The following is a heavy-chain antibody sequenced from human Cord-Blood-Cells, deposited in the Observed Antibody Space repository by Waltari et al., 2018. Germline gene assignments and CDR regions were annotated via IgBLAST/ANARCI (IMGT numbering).Heavy chain of an antibody. CDR3: ARGDSSSGHSKYYYMDV. CDR1: GGSISSYY. V-gene: IGHV4-59*01. Sequence: QVQLQESGPGLVKPSETLSLTCTVSGGSISSYYWSWIRQPPGKGLEWSGYIYYSGSNNDNPSLKSRVTISVDTSKNQFSLKLSSVTAADTAVYYCARGDSSSGHSKYYYMDVWGKGTTVTVSS. CDR2: IYYSGSN. D-gene: IGHD6-13*01. J-gene: IGHJ6*03.